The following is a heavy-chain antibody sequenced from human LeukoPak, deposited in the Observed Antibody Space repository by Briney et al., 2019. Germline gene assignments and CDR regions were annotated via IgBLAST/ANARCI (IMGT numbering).Heavy chain of an antibody. V-gene: IGHV1-46*03. Sequence: ASVKVSCKASGYTFTSYYMHWVRQAPGQGLEWMGIINPSGGSTSYAQKFQGRVTMTRDTSTSTVYMELSGLRSEDTAVYYCARIPCSAGSCTPTGPWGQGTLVTVS. CDR1: GYTFTSYY. CDR3: ARIPCSAGSCTPTGP. D-gene: IGHD2-15*01. CDR2: INPSGGST. J-gene: IGHJ5*02.